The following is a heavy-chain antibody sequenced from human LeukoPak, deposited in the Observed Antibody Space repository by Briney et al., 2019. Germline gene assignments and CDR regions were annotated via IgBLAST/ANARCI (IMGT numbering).Heavy chain of an antibody. D-gene: IGHD1-1*01. CDR3: ARESNWAYYFDY. J-gene: IGHJ4*02. CDR1: GYTFSSYG. Sequence: ASVTVSCKASGYTFSSYGISWVRQAPGQGLEWMGWSSTYNSDTKYAQKLQGRVTMTTDTSTNTAYMELRDLRSDDTAVYYCARESNWAYYFDYWGQGTLV. CDR2: SSTYNSDT. V-gene: IGHV1-18*01.